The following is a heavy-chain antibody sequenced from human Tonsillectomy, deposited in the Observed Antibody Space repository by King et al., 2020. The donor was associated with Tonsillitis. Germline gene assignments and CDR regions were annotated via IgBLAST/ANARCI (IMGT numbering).Heavy chain of an antibody. D-gene: IGHD5-18*01. J-gene: IGHJ4*02. CDR1: GYTFTSYD. Sequence: VQLVESGAEVKKPGASVKVSCKASGYTFTSYDISWVRQAPGQGLEWMGWISTYKGNTNYAQKLQGRVTVTTDPSTSTAYMELRSLRSDDTAVYYCGRGGYSRGYDYWGQGTLVTVSS. V-gene: IGHV1-18*01. CDR3: GRGGYSRGYDY. CDR2: ISTYKGNT.